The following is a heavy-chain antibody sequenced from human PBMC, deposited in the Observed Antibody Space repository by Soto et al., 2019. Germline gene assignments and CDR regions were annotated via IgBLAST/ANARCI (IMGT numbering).Heavy chain of an antibody. CDR3: ARLISPPTYSPQTTENNWFDP. V-gene: IGHV5-51*01. CDR2: IYPGDSDT. D-gene: IGHD5-12*01. Sequence: GESLKISCKGSGYSFTSYWIGWVRQMPGKGLEWMGIIYPGDSDTRYSPSFQGQVTISADKSISTAYLQWSSLKASDTAMYYCARLISPPTYSPQTTENNWFDPWGQGTLVTVSS. J-gene: IGHJ5*02. CDR1: GYSFTSYW.